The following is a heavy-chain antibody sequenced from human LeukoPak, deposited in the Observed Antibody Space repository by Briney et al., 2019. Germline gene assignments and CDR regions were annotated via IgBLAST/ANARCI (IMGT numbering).Heavy chain of an antibody. CDR3: ARASLSIGGYSSFDY. D-gene: IGHD2-15*01. CDR1: GGSIRRHY. Sequence: SETLSLTCTVSGGSIRRHYWSWIRQSAGKGLEWMGRIYKSGSNSENTSYNPSLESRVTVAADTSNNQFSLTLSSVTAADTAVYYCARASLSIGGYSSFDYWGQGILVTVSS. V-gene: IGHV4-4*07. J-gene: IGHJ4*02. CDR2: IYKSGSNSENT.